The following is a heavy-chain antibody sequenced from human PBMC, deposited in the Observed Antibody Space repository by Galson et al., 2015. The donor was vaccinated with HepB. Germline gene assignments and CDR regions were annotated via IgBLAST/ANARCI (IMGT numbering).Heavy chain of an antibody. V-gene: IGHV3-48*02. J-gene: IGHJ4*02. Sequence: YSMNWVRQAPGKGLEWVSYISSSSSTIYYADSVKGRFTISRDNAKNSLYLQMNSLRDEDTAVYYCARDSYYGSGSYYIYDGYYFDYWGQGTLVTVSS. CDR1: YS. D-gene: IGHD3-10*01. CDR3: ARDSYYGSGSYYIYDGYYFDY. CDR2: ISSSSSTI.